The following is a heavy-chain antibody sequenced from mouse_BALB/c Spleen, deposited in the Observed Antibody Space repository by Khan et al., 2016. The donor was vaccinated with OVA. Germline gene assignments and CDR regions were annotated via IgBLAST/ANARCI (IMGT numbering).Heavy chain of an antibody. CDR3: ARSNYYGSSLYAMDF. D-gene: IGHD1-1*01. CDR1: GYTFTSYW. V-gene: IGHV1S41*01. J-gene: IGHJ4*01. CDR2: IAPGSGSA. Sequence: DLVKPGASVKLSCKASGYTFTSYWINWIKQRPGQGLEWIGHIAPGSGSAYYNGMFKDKATLTVDTSSSTAYIQLSSLSSEDSAVYFCARSNYYGSSLYAMDFWGQGTSVTVSS.